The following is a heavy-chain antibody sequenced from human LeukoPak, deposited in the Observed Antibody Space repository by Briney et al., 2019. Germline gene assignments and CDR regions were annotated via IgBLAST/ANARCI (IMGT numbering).Heavy chain of an antibody. CDR2: INSDGSET. D-gene: IGHD3-16*01. CDR1: EFTFSSFW. J-gene: IGHJ4*02. V-gene: IGHV3-74*01. Sequence: GGSLRLSCAASEFTFSSFWIYWVRHAPGKGLVWVSRINSDGSETIYADSVKGRSTISRDNAKNTLYLQMNSLRAEDTAVYYCARVRMGDDFNPFDYWGQGTLVTVSS. CDR3: ARVRMGDDFNPFDY.